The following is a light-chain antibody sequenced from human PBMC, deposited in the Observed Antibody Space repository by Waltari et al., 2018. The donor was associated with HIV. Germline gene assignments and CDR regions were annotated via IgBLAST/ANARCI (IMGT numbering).Light chain of an antibody. CDR3: QQYGSSPFT. CDR2: GAS. J-gene: IGKJ3*01. CDR1: QSVSSGY. Sequence: EIVLTQSPGTLSLSPGERATLSCRPSQSVSSGYLAWYQQKPGQAPRLLISGASRRATGIPDRFSGSGSGTDFTLTISRLEPEDFAVYYCQQYGSSPFTFGPGTKVHIK. V-gene: IGKV3-20*01.